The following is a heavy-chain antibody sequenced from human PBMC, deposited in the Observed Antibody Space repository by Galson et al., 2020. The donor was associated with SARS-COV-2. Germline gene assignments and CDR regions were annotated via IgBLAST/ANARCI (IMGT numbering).Heavy chain of an antibody. CDR3: ARGVDYYDSSGPGY. CDR2: ISYDGSNK. CDR1: GFTFSSYA. D-gene: IGHD3-22*01. V-gene: IGHV3-30*04. Sequence: GGSLRLSCAASGFTFSSYAMHWVRQAPGKGLEWVAVISYDGSNKYYADSVKGRFTISRDNSKNTLYLQMNSLRAEDTAVYYCARGVDYYDSSGPGYWGQGTLVTVSS. J-gene: IGHJ4*02.